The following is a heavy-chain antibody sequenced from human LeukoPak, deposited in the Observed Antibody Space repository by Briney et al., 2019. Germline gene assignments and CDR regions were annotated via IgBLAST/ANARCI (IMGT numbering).Heavy chain of an antibody. CDR3: ARINYDFWSGYYVSV. V-gene: IGHV4-59*01. D-gene: IGHD3-3*01. J-gene: IGHJ6*02. Sequence: AETLSLTCTGSGGSISSYNWSWIRQPPGKGLEWIGYIYYSGSTNYNPSLKSRVTISVDTSKNQFSLKLSSVTAADTAVYYCARINYDFWSGYYVSVWGQGTTVTVSS. CDR1: GGSISSYN. CDR2: IYYSGST.